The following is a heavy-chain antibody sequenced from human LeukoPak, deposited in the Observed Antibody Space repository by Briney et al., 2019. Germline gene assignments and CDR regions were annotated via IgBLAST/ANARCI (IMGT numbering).Heavy chain of an antibody. Sequence: SETLSLTCTVSGGSIGSYYWSWIRQSPGKGLEWIGYMYNKGSTNYNPSLKRRVTISVDTSKNQFSLKVRSVTAADTAVYYRARDRPGIAVAGDALDIWGQGTMVTISS. CDR2: MYNKGST. V-gene: IGHV4-59*01. CDR1: GGSIGSYY. J-gene: IGHJ3*02. CDR3: ARDRPGIAVAGDALDI. D-gene: IGHD6-19*01.